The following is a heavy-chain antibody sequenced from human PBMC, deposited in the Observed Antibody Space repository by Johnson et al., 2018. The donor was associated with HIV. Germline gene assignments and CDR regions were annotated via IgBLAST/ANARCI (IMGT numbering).Heavy chain of an antibody. Sequence: VQLVESGGGLAKPAWSTRLSCAASQFTLSRDNMNCVRQAPGNGLELVGQVNPNGGNTNLIESAKDRFNTSRNNAKNTLHLQMNSLTTEDTAVYYCTTAIVIDAFDIWGQGTMVTVSS. V-gene: IGHV3-25*03. J-gene: IGHJ3*02. CDR2: VNPNGGNT. CDR1: QFTLSRDN. CDR3: TTAIVIDAFDI. D-gene: IGHD3-16*02.